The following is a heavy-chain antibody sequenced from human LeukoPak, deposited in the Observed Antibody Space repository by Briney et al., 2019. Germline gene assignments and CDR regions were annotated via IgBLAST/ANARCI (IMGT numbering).Heavy chain of an antibody. Sequence: SETLSLTCVVSDESLSGYSWNWIRQPPGKGLECIGEVNPSGSTNYNPSLQSRVTISLGRSKNHFSLNLTSVTAADTAVYYCARGVKQLGRFYFYMDVWGNGTTVIVSS. CDR1: DESLSGYS. J-gene: IGHJ6*03. CDR3: ARGVKQLGRFYFYMDV. D-gene: IGHD1-1*01. V-gene: IGHV4-34*01. CDR2: VNPSGST.